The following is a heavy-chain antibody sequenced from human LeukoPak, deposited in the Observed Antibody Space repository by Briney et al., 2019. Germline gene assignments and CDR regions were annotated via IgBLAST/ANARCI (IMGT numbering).Heavy chain of an antibody. J-gene: IGHJ5*02. CDR3: ARDSGTTGEVKFDP. CDR2: IYASGST. V-gene: IGHV4-4*07. D-gene: IGHD3-10*01. Sequence: SETLSLTCTVSGASITSYYWSWVRQPAGKGLEWIGRIYASGSTTYNPSLKSRVTMAVDTSKTQFSLKLSSVTAADTAVYYCARDSGTTGEVKFDPWGQGTLVTVSA. CDR1: GASITSYY.